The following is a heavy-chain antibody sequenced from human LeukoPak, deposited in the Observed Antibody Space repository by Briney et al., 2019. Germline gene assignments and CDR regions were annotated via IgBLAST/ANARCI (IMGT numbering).Heavy chain of an antibody. J-gene: IGHJ4*02. D-gene: IGHD2-2*01. CDR1: GFTFSSYW. Sequence: GGSLRLSCAASGFTFSSYWMSWVRQAPGKGLEWGADINQVGSGKYYVDSVKSRFTISRDNAKNSLYLQMNSLRAEDTAVFYCARPAVEYCSSTSCYNYFEYWGQGTLVTVSS. V-gene: IGHV3-7*01. CDR2: INQVGSGK. CDR3: ARPAVEYCSSTSCYNYFEY.